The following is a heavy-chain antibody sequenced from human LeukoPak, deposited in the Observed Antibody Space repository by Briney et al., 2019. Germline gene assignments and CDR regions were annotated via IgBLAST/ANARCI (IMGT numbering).Heavy chain of an antibody. CDR1: GFTFGDYA. Sequence: GGSLRLSCTASGFTFGDYAMSWVRQAPGKGLEWVGFIRSKAYGGTTEYAASVKGRFTTSRDDSKSIAYLQMNSLKTEDTAVYYCTRGIVAKYGMDVWGQGTTVTVSS. J-gene: IGHJ6*02. CDR2: IRSKAYGGTT. V-gene: IGHV3-49*04. D-gene: IGHD5-12*01. CDR3: TRGIVAKYGMDV.